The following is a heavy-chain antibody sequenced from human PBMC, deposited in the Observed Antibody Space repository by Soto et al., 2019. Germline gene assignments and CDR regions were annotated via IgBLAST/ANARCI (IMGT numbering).Heavy chain of an antibody. Sequence: QVQLQESGPGLVKPSETLSLTCTVSGGSISSYYWNWIRQPAGKGLEWIGRLYTSGSTNYNPSFKSRVTISVVTSKNEFSLRLSSVTAADTAVYYCALTRGAVAYYYGMDVWGQGTTVTVSS. V-gene: IGHV4-4*07. CDR1: GGSISSYY. J-gene: IGHJ6*02. CDR3: ALTRGAVAYYYGMDV. CDR2: LYTSGST. D-gene: IGHD6-19*01.